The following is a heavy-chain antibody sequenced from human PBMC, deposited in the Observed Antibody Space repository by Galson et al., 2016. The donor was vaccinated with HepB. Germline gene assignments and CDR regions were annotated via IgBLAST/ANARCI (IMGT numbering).Heavy chain of an antibody. V-gene: IGHV1-18*01. CDR1: GYSFSSYG. CDR2: ISTFNGYT. Sequence: SVKVSCKASGYSFSSYGISWVRQAPGQGLVWLGWISTFNGYTKYAQKLQGRVTMTTDTSTSTAYMELRSLRAEDTAVYYCARMRSELTAGGWGRPFDPWGRGTLVTVCS. J-gene: IGHJ5*02. D-gene: IGHD6-13*01. CDR3: ARMRSELTAGGWGRPFDP.